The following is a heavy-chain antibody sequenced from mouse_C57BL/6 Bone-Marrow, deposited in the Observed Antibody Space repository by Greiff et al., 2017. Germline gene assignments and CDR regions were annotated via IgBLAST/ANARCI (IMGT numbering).Heavy chain of an antibody. J-gene: IGHJ3*01. V-gene: IGHV14-4*01. D-gene: IGHD1-1*01. CDR1: GFNIKDDY. Sequence: VQLQQSVAELVRPGASVKLSCTASGFNIKDDYMHWVKQRPEQGLEWIGWIDPENGDTEYASKFPGKATITADTSSHTAYLQLSSLSSAVTSVYYCTRYGSSYGFAYWGQGTLVTVSA. CDR2: IDPENGDT. CDR3: TRYGSSYGFAY.